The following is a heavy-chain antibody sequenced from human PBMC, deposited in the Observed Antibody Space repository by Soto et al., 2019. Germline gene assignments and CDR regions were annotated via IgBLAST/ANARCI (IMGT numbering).Heavy chain of an antibody. CDR1: GFTFSSYS. CDR2: ISSGSDYI. J-gene: IGHJ3*01. Sequence: EVQLVESGGGLVKPGGSLKLSCAASGFTFSSYSMNWVRQAPGKGLEWVSSISSGSDYIFYADSVKGRFTISRDNAKNSLFLQMNSLTAEDTAVYYCARSPVGDAFNVWGQGTVVTFSS. CDR3: ARSPVGDAFNV. V-gene: IGHV3-21*01.